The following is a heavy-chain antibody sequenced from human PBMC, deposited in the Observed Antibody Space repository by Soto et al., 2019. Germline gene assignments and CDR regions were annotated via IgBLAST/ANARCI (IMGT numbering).Heavy chain of an antibody. V-gene: IGHV3-53*01. Sequence: PGGSLRLSCAASGFTVDNNYMSWVRQAPGKGLEWVSLISATGGGTYYADSVKGRFTISRDNSHNTLYLQVHSLTAEDTAVYYCAKDRRAGGNSAFYFDFWGQGAQVTVSS. CDR2: ISATGGGT. CDR1: GFTVDNNY. D-gene: IGHD3-16*01. CDR3: AKDRRAGGNSAFYFDF. J-gene: IGHJ4*02.